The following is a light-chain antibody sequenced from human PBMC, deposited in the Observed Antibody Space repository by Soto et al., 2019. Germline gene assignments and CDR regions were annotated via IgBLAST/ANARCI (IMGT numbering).Light chain of an antibody. Sequence: QSVLTQPPSASGTLGQRVTISCSGSSSNIGSNTVNWYQQLPGTAPKLLIYSNNQRPSGVPDRFSGSKSDTSASLAISGLQSEDEADYYCAAWDDSLNGVVFGGGTKLTVL. CDR2: SNN. CDR3: AAWDDSLNGVV. CDR1: SSNIGSNT. V-gene: IGLV1-44*01. J-gene: IGLJ2*01.